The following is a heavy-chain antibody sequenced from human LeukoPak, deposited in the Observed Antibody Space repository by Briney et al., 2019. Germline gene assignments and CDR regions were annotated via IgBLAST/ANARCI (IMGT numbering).Heavy chain of an antibody. V-gene: IGHV4-39*02. CDR1: GGSISSSSYY. J-gene: IGHJ4*02. CDR2: IYYSGST. Sequence: PSETLSLTCTVSGGSISSSSYYWGWIRQPPGKGLEWIGSIYYSGSTYYNPSLKSRVTISVDTSKNQFSLKLSSVTAADTAVYYYARDSSGYYYVYWGQGTLVTVSS. CDR3: ARDSSGYYYVY. D-gene: IGHD3-22*01.